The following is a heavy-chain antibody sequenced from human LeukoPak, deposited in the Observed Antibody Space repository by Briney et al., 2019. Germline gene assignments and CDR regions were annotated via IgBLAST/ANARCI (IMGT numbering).Heavy chain of an antibody. CDR1: VGSISRGGSY. CDR3: ARGGYYGSGNLFFDS. CDR2: IYYSGST. D-gene: IGHD3-10*01. Sequence: PSETLSLTCTVSVGSISRGGSYWSWVRQHPGKGLEWIGYIYYSGSTYSNPSLKSRVTVSVDTSKNQFSLKLSSVTAADTAVYYCARGGYYGSGNLFFDSWGQGTLVTVST. V-gene: IGHV4-31*03. J-gene: IGHJ4*02.